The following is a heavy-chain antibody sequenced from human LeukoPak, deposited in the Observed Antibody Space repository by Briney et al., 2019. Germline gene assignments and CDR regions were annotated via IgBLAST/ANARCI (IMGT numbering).Heavy chain of an antibody. CDR2: IYSGGST. J-gene: IGHJ6*02. CDR1: GFTVSSNY. CDR3: ARGHCSSTSCYDV. Sequence: GGSLRLSCAASGFTVSSNYMSWVRQAPGKGLEWGSVIYSGGSTYYADSVKGRFTISRDNSKNTLYLQMNSLRAEDTAVYYCARGHCSSTSCYDVWGQGTTVTVSS. V-gene: IGHV3-53*01. D-gene: IGHD2-2*01.